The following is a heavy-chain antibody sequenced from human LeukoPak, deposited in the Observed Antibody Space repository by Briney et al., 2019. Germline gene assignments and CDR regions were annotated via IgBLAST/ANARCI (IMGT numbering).Heavy chain of an antibody. CDR2: LRGDGET. V-gene: IGHV3-23*01. J-gene: IGHJ4*02. Sequence: GGSLTLSCVASGFTFSNYAMSGVRQAPAGGLEWVSSLRGDGETFYADSVKGRFSLSRDESRNTVYLQLNNLRVDDTAVYYCAKASWVSSADAVLWGQGTLVTVSS. CDR1: GFTFSNYA. D-gene: IGHD3-16*01. CDR3: AKASWVSSADAVL.